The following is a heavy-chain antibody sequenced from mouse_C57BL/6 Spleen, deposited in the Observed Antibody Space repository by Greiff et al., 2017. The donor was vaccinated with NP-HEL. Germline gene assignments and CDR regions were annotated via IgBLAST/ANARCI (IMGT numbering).Heavy chain of an antibody. J-gene: IGHJ1*03. Sequence: EVQLVESGGGLVQPGGSLSLSCAASGFTFTDYYMSWVRQPPGKALEWLGFIRNKANGYTTEYSASVKGRFTISRDNSQSILYLQMNALRAEDSATYYCARWGDRYFDVWGTGTTVTVSS. D-gene: IGHD3-3*01. CDR1: GFTFTDYY. CDR2: IRNKANGYTT. V-gene: IGHV7-3*01. CDR3: ARWGDRYFDV.